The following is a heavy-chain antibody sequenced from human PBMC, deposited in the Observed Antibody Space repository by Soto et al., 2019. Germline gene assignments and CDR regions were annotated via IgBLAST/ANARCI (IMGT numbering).Heavy chain of an antibody. J-gene: IGHJ4*02. D-gene: IGHD3-9*01. Sequence: EVQLVAAGGGLVQPGGSLSLSCAVSGFTVSSKYMSWVRQDPGKGLEWVSVIYGGGSTYYADSVKGRFTISRDNSKNTLYLQMNSLRAEDTAVYYCARVAGIWTVDSWGQGTLVTVSS. CDR3: ARVAGIWTVDS. CDR1: GFTVSSKY. V-gene: IGHV3-66*01. CDR2: IYGGGST.